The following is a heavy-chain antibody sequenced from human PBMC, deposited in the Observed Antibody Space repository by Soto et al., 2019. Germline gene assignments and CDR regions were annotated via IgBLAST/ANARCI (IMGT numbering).Heavy chain of an antibody. Sequence: SETLSLTCTVSGGSISSYYWSWIRQPAGKGLEWIGRIYTSGSTNYNPSLKSGVTMSVDTSKNHFSLKQSSVTAADTAVYSGARDPRGLYCSGGSCYFDYWGQGTLVTVSS. J-gene: IGHJ4*02. V-gene: IGHV4-4*07. CDR2: IYTSGST. CDR3: ARDPRGLYCSGGSCYFDY. D-gene: IGHD2-15*01. CDR1: GGSISSYY.